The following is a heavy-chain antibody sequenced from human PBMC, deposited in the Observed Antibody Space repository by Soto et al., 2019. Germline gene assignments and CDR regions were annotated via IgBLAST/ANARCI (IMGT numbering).Heavy chain of an antibody. CDR1: GGTFSSST. J-gene: IGHJ4*02. V-gene: IGHV1-69*08. CDR2: VVPKIGSR. D-gene: IGHD1-20*01. Sequence: QVQLVQSGAEVKKPGSSVRVSCKASGGTFSSSTINWVRQAPGQGLEWMGRVVPKIGSRNFVRKFQGSLTLTADKSTRTAYMELSSLRSEDTAVYYCARGGRENIWNDGNCDYWGQGTRVTVSS. CDR3: ARGGRENIWNDGNCDY.